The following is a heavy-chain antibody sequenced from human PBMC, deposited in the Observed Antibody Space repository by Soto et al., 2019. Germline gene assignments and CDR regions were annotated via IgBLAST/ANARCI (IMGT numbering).Heavy chain of an antibody. V-gene: IGHV3-74*01. CDR3: TTINPY. D-gene: IGHD1-1*01. CDR2: INPDGTTT. J-gene: IGHJ4*02. Sequence: EVQLVESGGGLAQPGKSLTLSCAASGFNFRNYFMHWVRQVPWRGLVWVSFINPDGTTTSYAESVKGRFTISRDNAKNTLFLQMNSLRAEDTGVYYCTTINPYWGQGTLVTVSS. CDR1: GFNFRNYF.